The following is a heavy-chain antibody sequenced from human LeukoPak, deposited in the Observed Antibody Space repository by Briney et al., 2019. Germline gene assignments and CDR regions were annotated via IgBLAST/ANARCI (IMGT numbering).Heavy chain of an antibody. J-gene: IGHJ3*02. CDR2: ISGSGGST. D-gene: IGHD6-6*01. Sequence: PGGSLRLSCAASGFTFSSYAMSWVRQAPGKGLEWVSAISGSGGSTYYADSVKGRFTISRDNSKNTLYLQMNSLRAEDTAVYYCANWRYSSSGAFDIWGQGTMVTVSS. V-gene: IGHV3-23*01. CDR3: ANWRYSSSGAFDI. CDR1: GFTFSSYA.